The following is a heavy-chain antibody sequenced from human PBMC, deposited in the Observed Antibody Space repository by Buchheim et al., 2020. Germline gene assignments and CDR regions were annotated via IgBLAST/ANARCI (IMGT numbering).Heavy chain of an antibody. J-gene: IGHJ6*02. V-gene: IGHV3-43D*04. CDR2: ISWDGGST. D-gene: IGHD3-10*01. CDR1: GFTFDDYA. Sequence: EVQLVESGGVVVQPGGSLRLSCAASGFTFDDYAMHWVRQAPGKGLEWVSLISWDGGSTYYADSVKGRFTISRDNSKNYLYLQMNSLRAEDTALYYCAKVGYKAPDYFGMDVWDQGTT. CDR3: AKVGYKAPDYFGMDV.